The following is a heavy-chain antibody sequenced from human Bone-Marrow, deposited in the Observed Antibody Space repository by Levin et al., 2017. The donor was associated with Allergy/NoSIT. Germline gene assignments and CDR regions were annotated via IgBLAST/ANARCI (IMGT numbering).Heavy chain of an antibody. CDR1: GYTFTNYD. D-gene: IGHD2-2*01. Sequence: VASVKVSCKASGYTFTNYDINWVRQAAGQGPEWIGWMNPNSGDTGYAQMFQGRVTLTRDTSISTAYMELSSLTSDDTAVYYCARNPARTGWFDPWGQGTLVIVSS. V-gene: IGHV1-8*01. J-gene: IGHJ5*02. CDR2: MNPNSGDT. CDR3: ARNPARTGWFDP.